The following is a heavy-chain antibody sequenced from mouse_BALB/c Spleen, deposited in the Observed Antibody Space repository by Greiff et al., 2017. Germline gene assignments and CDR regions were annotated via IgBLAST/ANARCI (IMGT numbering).Heavy chain of an antibody. D-gene: IGHD4-1*02. J-gene: IGHJ1*01. CDR2: ISYSGST. CDR1: GDSITSGY. V-gene: IGHV3-8*02. CDR3: ARYPSTGTYFDV. Sequence: EVQLQESGPSLVKPSQTLSLTCSVTGDSITSGYWNWIRKFPGNKLEYMGYISYSGSTYYNPSLKSRISITRDTSKNQYYLQLNSVTTEDTATYYCARYPSTGTYFDVWGAGTTVTVSS.